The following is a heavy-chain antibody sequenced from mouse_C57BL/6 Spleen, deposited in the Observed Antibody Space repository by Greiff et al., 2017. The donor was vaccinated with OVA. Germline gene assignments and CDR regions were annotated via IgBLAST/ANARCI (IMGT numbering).Heavy chain of an antibody. D-gene: IGHD2-10*01. Sequence: EVKLQESGGGLVKPGGSLKLSCAASGFTFSSYAMSWVRQTPEKRLEWVATISDGGSYTYYPDNVKGRFTISRDNAKNNLYLQMSHLKSEDTAMYYCARDASYPGFAYWGQGTLVTVSA. CDR2: ISDGGSYT. CDR3: ARDASYPGFAY. V-gene: IGHV5-4*01. CDR1: GFTFSSYA. J-gene: IGHJ3*01.